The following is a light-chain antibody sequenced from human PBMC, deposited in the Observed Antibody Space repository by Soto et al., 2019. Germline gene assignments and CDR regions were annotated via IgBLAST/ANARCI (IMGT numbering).Light chain of an antibody. Sequence: QSALTQPASVSGSPGQSITISCTGTSSDVGGYNDVSWYQQHPGKAPKLMIYEVSNRPSGVSNRFSGSKSGNTASLTISGLKAEDEADYYCSSYTRSSTRVFGGGTKVTVL. V-gene: IGLV2-14*01. J-gene: IGLJ3*02. CDR2: EVS. CDR1: SSDVGGYND. CDR3: SSYTRSSTRV.